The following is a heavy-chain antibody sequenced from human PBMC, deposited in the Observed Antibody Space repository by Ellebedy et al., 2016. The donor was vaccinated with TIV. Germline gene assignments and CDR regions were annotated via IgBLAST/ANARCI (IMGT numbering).Heavy chain of an antibody. J-gene: IGHJ6*02. Sequence: MPSETLSLTCTVSGYSISSGYFWVWVRQPPGKGLEWIGSIYHSGNTYFNPSLKSRVTMSVDTSKNQFFLKLSSVTAADTAVYYCARAEVTVAGTRRYYHGMDVWGQGTTVTVSS. V-gene: IGHV4-38-2*02. CDR1: GYSISSGYF. CDR3: ARAEVTVAGTRRYYHGMDV. CDR2: IYHSGNT. D-gene: IGHD6-19*01.